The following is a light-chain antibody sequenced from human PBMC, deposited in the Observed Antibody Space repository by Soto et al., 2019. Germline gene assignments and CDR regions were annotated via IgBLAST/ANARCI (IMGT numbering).Light chain of an antibody. CDR1: SGSVSTSYY. V-gene: IGLV8-61*01. CDR3: ALSMGSGLSL. J-gene: IGLJ2*01. Sequence: QTVVTQEPSFSVSPGGTVTLTCGLSSGSVSTSYYASWYQQTPGQAPRTLIYRTDTRSSGVPDRVSGAIIGNKAALTITGAQADDDANDYFALSMGSGLSLFVGGTKLTV. CDR2: RTD.